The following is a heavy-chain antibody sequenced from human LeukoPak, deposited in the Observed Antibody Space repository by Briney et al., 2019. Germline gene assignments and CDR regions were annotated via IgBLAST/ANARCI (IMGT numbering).Heavy chain of an antibody. V-gene: IGHV1-46*01. CDR1: GYTFTSYY. CDR2: INPSGGST. J-gene: IGHJ4*02. D-gene: IGHD3-22*01. CDR3: ARDGSYYYDSSGYGDFDY. Sequence: GASVKVSCEASGYTFTSYYMHWVRQAPGQGLEWMGIINPSGGSTSYAQKFQGRVTMTRDTSTSTVYMELSSLRSEDTAVYYCARDGSYYYDSSGYGDFDYWGQGTLVTVSS.